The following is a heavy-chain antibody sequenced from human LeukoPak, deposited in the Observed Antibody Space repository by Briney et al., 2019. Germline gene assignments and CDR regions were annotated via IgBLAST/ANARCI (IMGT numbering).Heavy chain of an antibody. J-gene: IGHJ4*02. CDR3: VRDRGAAGWDYFDF. Sequence: GGSLRLSCAASGFTFSIYAIHWVRQAPGKGLEWVAGISHNGSNQYYADSVKGRFTVSRDNSKNTLYLQMNSLRVEDTAVYYCVRDRGAAGWDYFDFWGQGTLVTAAS. V-gene: IGHV3-30*04. D-gene: IGHD6-19*01. CDR1: GFTFSIYA. CDR2: ISHNGSNQ.